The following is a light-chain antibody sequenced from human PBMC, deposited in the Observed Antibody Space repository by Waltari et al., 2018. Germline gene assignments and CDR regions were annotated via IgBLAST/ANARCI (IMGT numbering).Light chain of an antibody. CDR3: QQRSVRRA. Sequence: EIVLTQSPATLSLSPGERATLSCRASQSLSNYLAWYQQKPGQAPRLLFHDASSRATGVPARFSGSGSGTDFTLTISSLEPEDSAVYYCQQRSVRRAFGGGTKVEIK. CDR2: DAS. CDR1: QSLSNY. V-gene: IGKV3-11*01. J-gene: IGKJ4*01.